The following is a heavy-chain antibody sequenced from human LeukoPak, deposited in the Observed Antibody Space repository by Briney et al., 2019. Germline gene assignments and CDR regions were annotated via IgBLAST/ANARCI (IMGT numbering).Heavy chain of an antibody. J-gene: IGHJ3*02. Sequence: SETLSLTCTVSGGSINGYYWSWIRQPPGKGLEWIGEINHSGSTNYNPSLKSRVTISVDTSKNQFSLKLSSVTAADTAVYYCARQAPTVDAFDIWGQGTMVTVSS. CDR3: ARQAPTVDAFDI. CDR2: INHSGST. D-gene: IGHD4-17*01. CDR1: GGSINGYY. V-gene: IGHV4-34*01.